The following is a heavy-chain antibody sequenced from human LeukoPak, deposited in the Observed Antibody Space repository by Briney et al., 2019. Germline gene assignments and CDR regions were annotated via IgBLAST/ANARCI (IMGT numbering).Heavy chain of an antibody. Sequence: GESLKISCKGSGYSFTTYWIGWVRQMPGKGLAWFGIIQPGDSDTSNSPSFQGQVTISGDQSISSCTLEWSSLKAWVSAIHNSARHAPPSNYYYYYRDVWGKGTTVTVSS. CDR1: GYSFTTYW. CDR2: IQPGDSDT. CDR3: ARHAPPSNYYYYYRDV. V-gene: IGHV5-51*01. D-gene: IGHD4-11*01. J-gene: IGHJ6*03.